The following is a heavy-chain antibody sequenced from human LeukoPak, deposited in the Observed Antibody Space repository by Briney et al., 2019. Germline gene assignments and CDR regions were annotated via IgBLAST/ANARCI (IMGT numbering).Heavy chain of an antibody. CDR3: AGWLIGWFDP. CDR1: GGTFSGYA. J-gene: IGHJ5*02. D-gene: IGHD6-19*01. V-gene: IGHV1-24*01. Sequence: ASVKVSCKASGGTFSGYAISWVRQAPGQGLEWMGGFDPEDGETIYAQKFQGRVTMTEDTSTDTAYMELSSLRSEDTAVYYCAGWLIGWFDPWGQGTLVTVSS. CDR2: FDPEDGET.